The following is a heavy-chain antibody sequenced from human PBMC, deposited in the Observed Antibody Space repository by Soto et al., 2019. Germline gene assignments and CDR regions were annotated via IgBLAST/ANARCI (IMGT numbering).Heavy chain of an antibody. CDR2: INSDGSST. J-gene: IGHJ4*02. D-gene: IGHD3-22*01. CDR3: ARTGHYDSSGYPCDY. Sequence: EVQLVESGGGLVQPGGSLRLSCAASGFTFSSYWMHWVRQAPGKGLVWVSRINSDGSSTSYADSVKGRFTISRDNAKNTLYLQMNSLRAEDTAVYYCARTGHYDSSGYPCDYWGQGTLVTVSS. CDR1: GFTFSSYW. V-gene: IGHV3-74*01.